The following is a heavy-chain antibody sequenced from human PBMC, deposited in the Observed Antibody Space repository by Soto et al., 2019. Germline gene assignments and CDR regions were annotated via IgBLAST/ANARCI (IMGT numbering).Heavy chain of an antibody. Sequence: QVQLVESGGGVVQPGRSLRLSCAASGYTFSSYGMHWVRQAPGKGLEWVAVIWYDGSNKYYADSVKGRFTISRDYFKNTLFLQMNSLRVEDTAYYYCARDPYSGSFAYDFWGQGTLVTVSS. D-gene: IGHD1-26*01. J-gene: IGHJ4*02. V-gene: IGHV3-33*01. CDR2: IWYDGSNK. CDR3: ARDPYSGSFAYDF. CDR1: GYTFSSYG.